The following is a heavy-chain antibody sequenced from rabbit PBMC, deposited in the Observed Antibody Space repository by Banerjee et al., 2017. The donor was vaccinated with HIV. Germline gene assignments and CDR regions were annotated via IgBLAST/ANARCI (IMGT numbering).Heavy chain of an antibody. Sequence: QEQLVESGGDLVQPEGSLTLTCKASGFTLSSYYMCWVRQAPGKGLEWIGCIYTSSGSTYYASWAKGRFTISKTSSTTVTLQMTSLTAADTATYFCARSAAYAAYGDTTYFNLWGPGTLVTVS. D-gene: IGHD6-1*01. V-gene: IGHV1S45*01. J-gene: IGHJ4*01. CDR1: GFTLSSYY. CDR3: ARSAAYAAYGDTTYFNL. CDR2: IYTSSGST.